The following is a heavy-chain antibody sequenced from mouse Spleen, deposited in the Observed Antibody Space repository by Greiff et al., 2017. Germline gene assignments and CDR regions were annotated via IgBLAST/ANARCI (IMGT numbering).Heavy chain of an antibody. J-gene: IGHJ3*01. CDR1: GYTFTDYY. CDR3: ARTWWFAY. V-gene: IGHV1-26*01. CDR2: INPNNGGT. Sequence: EVQLQQSGPELVKPRASVKISCKASGYTFTDYYMNWVKQSHGKSLEWIGDINPNNGGTSYNQKFKGKATLTVDKSSSTAYMELRSLTSEDSAVYYCARTWWFAYWGQGTLVTVSA.